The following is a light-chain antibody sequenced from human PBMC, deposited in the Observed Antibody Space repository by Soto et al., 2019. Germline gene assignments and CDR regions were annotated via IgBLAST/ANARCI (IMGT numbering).Light chain of an antibody. CDR1: QSVSRS. Sequence: EILLTQSPVTLSLSPGEGATLSCRASQSVSRSLAWYQQKPGQAPRLLVYDASNRATGIPDRFSGSGYGTDFNLTISRLEPDDFAVYYCHQHAESPLTFGGGTKVDIK. CDR2: DAS. J-gene: IGKJ4*01. CDR3: HQHAESPLT. V-gene: IGKV3-11*01.